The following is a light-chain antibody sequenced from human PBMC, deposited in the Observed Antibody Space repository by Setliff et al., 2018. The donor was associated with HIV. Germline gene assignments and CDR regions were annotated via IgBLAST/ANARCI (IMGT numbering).Light chain of an antibody. V-gene: IGLV2-14*03. CDR3: SSYAGSNNYV. Sequence: QSVLTQPASVSGSPGQSITISCTGSSSDIGDYESVSWYQQHPGEVPKLMIYDVTKRPSGVSNRFSASKSGNTASLTVSGLQAEDEADYYRSSYAGSNNYVFGTGTKVTVL. CDR2: DVT. J-gene: IGLJ1*01. CDR1: SSDIGDYES.